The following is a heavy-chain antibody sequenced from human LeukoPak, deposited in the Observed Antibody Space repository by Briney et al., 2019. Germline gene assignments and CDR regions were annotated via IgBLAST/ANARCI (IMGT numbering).Heavy chain of an antibody. Sequence: ASVKVSCKVSGYTLTELSMHWVRQAPGKGLEWMGAFDPEDGETIYAQKFQGRVTMTEDTSTDTAYMELSSLRSEDTAAYYCATVGNLTYYYYYSMDVWGQGTTVTVS. CDR2: FDPEDGET. CDR1: GYTLTELS. CDR3: ATVGNLTYYYYYSMDV. J-gene: IGHJ6*02. V-gene: IGHV1-24*01.